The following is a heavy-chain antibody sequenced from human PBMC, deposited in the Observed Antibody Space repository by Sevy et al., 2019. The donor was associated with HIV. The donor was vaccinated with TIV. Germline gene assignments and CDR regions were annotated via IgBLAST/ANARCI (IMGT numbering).Heavy chain of an antibody. CDR3: ARSLAAAENWFDP. J-gene: IGHJ5*02. D-gene: IGHD6-13*01. CDR1: GFTFTEAW. V-gene: IGHV3-48*01. CDR2: ISGSSTTI. Sequence: GGSLRLSCAASGFTFTEAWMSWVRQAPGKGLEWVSYISGSSTTIEHADSVKGRFSISRDNADNSVFLQMNRLRVEDTAVYYCARSLAAAENWFDPWGQGTLVTVSS.